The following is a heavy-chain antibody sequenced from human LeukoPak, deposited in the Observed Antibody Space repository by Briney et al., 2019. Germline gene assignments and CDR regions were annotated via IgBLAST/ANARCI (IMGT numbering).Heavy chain of an antibody. V-gene: IGHV3-23*01. Sequence: GGSLRLYCAASGFTFSSYAMSWVRQAPGKGLEWVSGIGGSGVSTYYADSVKGRFTISRDNSKNTLYLQMNSLRAEDTAVYYCAKADYGDNVRFPDWGQGTLVTVSS. J-gene: IGHJ4*02. CDR2: IGGSGVST. CDR3: AKADYGDNVRFPD. D-gene: IGHD4-17*01. CDR1: GFTFSSYA.